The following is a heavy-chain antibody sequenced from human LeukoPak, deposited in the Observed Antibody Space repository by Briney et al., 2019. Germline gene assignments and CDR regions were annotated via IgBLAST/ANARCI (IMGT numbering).Heavy chain of an antibody. CDR3: AKTPSQWLVPGSWFDP. CDR1: GFTFSGSA. J-gene: IGHJ5*02. CDR2: IRSKANSYAT. V-gene: IGHV3-73*01. Sequence: PGGSLRLSCAASGFTFSGSAMHWVRQASGKGLEWVGRIRSKANSYATAYAASVKGRFTISRDDSKNTLYLQMNSLRAEDTAVYYCAKTPSQWLVPGSWFDPWGQGTLVTVSS. D-gene: IGHD6-19*01.